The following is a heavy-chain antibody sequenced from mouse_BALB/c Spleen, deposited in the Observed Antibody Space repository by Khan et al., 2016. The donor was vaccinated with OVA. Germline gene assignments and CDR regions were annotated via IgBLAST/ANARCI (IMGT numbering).Heavy chain of an antibody. J-gene: IGHJ2*01. Sequence: EVELVESGGGLVQPGGSLKLSCAASGFTFSSYGMSWVRQTPDKRLELVATINSNGGITYYPDSVKGRFIISRDNAKNILYLQMSSLKSEDTAMYYCARMARTINWGQGSTLTVSS. CDR2: INSNGGIT. CDR3: ARMARTIN. V-gene: IGHV5-6-3*01. CDR1: GFTFSSYG.